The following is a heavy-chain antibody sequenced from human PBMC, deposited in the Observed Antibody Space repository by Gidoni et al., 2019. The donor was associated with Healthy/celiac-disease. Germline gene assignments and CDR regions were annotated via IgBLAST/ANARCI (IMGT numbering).Heavy chain of an antibody. J-gene: IGHJ6*02. Sequence: QVQLVQSGAEVKKPGSSVKVSCKASGGTFSSYAISWVRQAPGQGLEWMGGIIPIFGTANYAQKFQGRVTITADESTSTAYMELSSLRSEDTAVYYCARGLGYCSSTSCANYYYYYGMDVWGQGTTVTVSS. D-gene: IGHD2-2*01. V-gene: IGHV1-69*01. CDR2: IIPIFGTA. CDR1: GGTFSSYA. CDR3: ARGLGYCSSTSCANYYYYYGMDV.